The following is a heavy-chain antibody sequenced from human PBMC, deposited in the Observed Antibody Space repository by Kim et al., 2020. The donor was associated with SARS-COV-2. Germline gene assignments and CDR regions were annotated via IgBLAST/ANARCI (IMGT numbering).Heavy chain of an antibody. J-gene: IGHJ4*02. CDR3: ARQDYYDILTGYYTNFDY. D-gene: IGHD3-9*01. V-gene: IGHV4-39*01. Sequence: KSRVTISVDTSKNQFSLKLSSVTAADTAVYYCARQDYYDILTGYYTNFDYWGQGTLVTVSS.